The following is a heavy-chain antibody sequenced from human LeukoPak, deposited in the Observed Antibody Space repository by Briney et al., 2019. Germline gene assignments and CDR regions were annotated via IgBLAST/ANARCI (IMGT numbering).Heavy chain of an antibody. J-gene: IGHJ6*02. CDR1: GGTFSSYT. CDR3: ARGHQPPYYGMDV. Sequence: SVKVSCKASGGTFSSYTISWVRQAPGQGLEWMGRIIPILGIANYAQKFQGRVTITVDKSTSTAYMELSSLRSEDTAVFYCARGHQPPYYGMDVWGQGTTVTVSS. V-gene: IGHV1-69*02. CDR2: IIPILGIA.